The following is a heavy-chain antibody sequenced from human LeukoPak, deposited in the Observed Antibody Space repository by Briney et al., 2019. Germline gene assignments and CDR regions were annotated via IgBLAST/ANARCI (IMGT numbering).Heavy chain of an antibody. CDR2: FDPEDGGT. J-gene: IGHJ4*02. V-gene: IGHV1-24*01. CDR3: AARYYDFWSGHFDY. CDR1: GYTLTELS. Sequence: GASVTVSCKVSGYTLTELSMHWVRQAPGKGLEWMGGFDPEDGGTIYAQKFQGRVTMTEDTSTGTAYMELSSLRSEDTAVYYRAARYYDFWSGHFDYWGQGTLVTVSS. D-gene: IGHD3-3*01.